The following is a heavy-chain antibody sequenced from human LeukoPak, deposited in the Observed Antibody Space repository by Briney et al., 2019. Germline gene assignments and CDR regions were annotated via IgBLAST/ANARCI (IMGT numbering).Heavy chain of an antibody. V-gene: IGHV3-30*02. J-gene: IGHJ4*02. CDR2: IRSDGSDK. D-gene: IGHD3-22*01. Sequence: PGGSLRLSCAASGFIFSSYGMHWVRQAPGKGLEWVAFIRSDGSDKYYAGSVKGRFTISRDNSKNTLYLQMYSLRAEDTAVYYCTKHDSSSYYWGQGTLVTVSS. CDR3: TKHDSSSYY. CDR1: GFIFSSYG.